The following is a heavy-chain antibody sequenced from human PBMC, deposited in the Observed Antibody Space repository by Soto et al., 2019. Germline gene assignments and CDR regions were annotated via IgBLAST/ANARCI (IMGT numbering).Heavy chain of an antibody. CDR3: ARVVPGAEAWFGP. V-gene: IGHV1-18*01. Sequence: QVQLVQAGGEVKRPGASVKVSCKTSGYTFSNYGITWVRHAPGQPLEWLGWISLYSDGTNYAQKFQGRVSITTDTSTTTAYMELRSLRSDDTAVYYCARVVPGAEAWFGPWGQGTLVTVSS. J-gene: IGHJ5*02. CDR2: ISLYSDGT. D-gene: IGHD2-2*01. CDR1: GYTFSNYG.